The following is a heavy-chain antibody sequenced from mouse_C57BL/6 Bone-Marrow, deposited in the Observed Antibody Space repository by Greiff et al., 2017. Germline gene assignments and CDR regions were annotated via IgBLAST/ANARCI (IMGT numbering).Heavy chain of an antibody. CDR3: TSRLLRFNWYFDV. J-gene: IGHJ1*03. CDR2: IDPETGGT. Sequence: VQRVESGAELVRPGASVTLSCKASGYTFTDYEMHWVKQTPVHGLEWIGAIDPETGGTAYNQKFKGKAILTADKSSSTAYMELRSLTSEDSAVYYCTSRLLRFNWYFDVWGTGTTVTVSS. CDR1: GYTFTDYE. D-gene: IGHD1-1*01. V-gene: IGHV1-15*01.